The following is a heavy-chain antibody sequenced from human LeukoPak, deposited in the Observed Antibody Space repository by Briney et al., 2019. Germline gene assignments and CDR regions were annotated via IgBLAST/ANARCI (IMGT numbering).Heavy chain of an antibody. Sequence: SETLSLTCTVSGGSISSYYWSWIRQPPGKGLEWIGYIYYSGSTNYNPSLKSRVTISVDTSKNQFSLKLSSVTAADMAVYYCARGGNRYYFDYWGQGTLVTVSS. CDR1: GGSISSYY. V-gene: IGHV4-59*01. CDR2: IYYSGST. CDR3: ARGGNRYYFDY. J-gene: IGHJ4*02.